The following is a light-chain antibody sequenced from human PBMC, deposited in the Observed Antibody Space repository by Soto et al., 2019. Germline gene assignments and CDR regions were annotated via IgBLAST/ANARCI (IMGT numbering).Light chain of an antibody. CDR1: QGISSY. V-gene: IGKV1-8*01. CDR2: AAS. J-gene: IGKJ2*01. CDR3: QQYYSYPQYT. Sequence: AIRMTQSPSSLSASTGDRVTITCRASQGISSYLAWYQQKPGKAPKLLIYAASTLQSGVRSRFSGSGSGTDFTLTISCLQSEDFATYYCQQYYSYPQYTFGQGTKLEIK.